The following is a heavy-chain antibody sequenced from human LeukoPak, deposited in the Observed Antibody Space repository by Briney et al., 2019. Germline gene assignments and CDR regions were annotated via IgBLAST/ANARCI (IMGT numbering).Heavy chain of an antibody. D-gene: IGHD3-22*01. CDR3: AADYYDSSGQGGRTIVFDY. CDR2: IYYSGST. V-gene: IGHV4-31*03. CDR1: GGSISSGGYY. Sequence: SETLSLTCTVSGGSISSGGYYWSWIRQHPGKGLEWIGYIYYSGSTYYNSSLKSRVTISVDTSKNQFSLKLSSVTAADTAVYYCAADYYDSSGQGGRTIVFDYWGQGTLVTVSS. J-gene: IGHJ4*02.